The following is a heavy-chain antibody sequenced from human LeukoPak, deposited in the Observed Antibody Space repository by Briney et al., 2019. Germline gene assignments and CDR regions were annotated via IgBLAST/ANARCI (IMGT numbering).Heavy chain of an antibody. V-gene: IGHV4-59*13. Sequence: SETLSLTCTVSGGSISSYYWSWIRQPPGKGLEWIGYIYYSGTTNYNPSLKSRVTISVDTSKNQFSLKLSSVTAADTAVYYCARDLGLSLDCWGQGTLVAVSS. CDR3: ARDLGLSLDC. CDR2: IYYSGTT. J-gene: IGHJ4*02. CDR1: GGSISSYY. D-gene: IGHD3-16*01.